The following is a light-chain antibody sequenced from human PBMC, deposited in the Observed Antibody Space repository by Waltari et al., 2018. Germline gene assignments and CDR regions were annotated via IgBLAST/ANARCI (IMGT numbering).Light chain of an antibody. CDR1: KLADEF. Sequence: SYEVTQPPSVSVSAGQTATITCSGHKLADEFVCWYHRRPGQSPVLVIFQKHKRPPGIPDRFSAFTSGSTATLTISGTQAVDEGDYFCQTWDNPAAVVFGAGTKLTVL. CDR2: QKH. J-gene: IGLJ2*01. V-gene: IGLV3-1*01. CDR3: QTWDNPAAVV.